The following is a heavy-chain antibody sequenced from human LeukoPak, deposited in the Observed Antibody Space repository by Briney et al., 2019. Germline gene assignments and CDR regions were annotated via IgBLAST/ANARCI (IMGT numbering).Heavy chain of an antibody. D-gene: IGHD3-10*01. J-gene: IGHJ5*02. V-gene: IGHV4-4*07. Sequence: PSETLSLTCTVSGGSISSYYWSWIRQPAGKGLEWIGRIYTSGSTNYNPSLKSRVTMSVDTSKNQFSLKLSSVTAADTAVYYCARDHHLWFGESYWFDPWGQGTLVTVSS. CDR3: ARDHHLWFGESYWFDP. CDR2: IYTSGST. CDR1: GGSISSYY.